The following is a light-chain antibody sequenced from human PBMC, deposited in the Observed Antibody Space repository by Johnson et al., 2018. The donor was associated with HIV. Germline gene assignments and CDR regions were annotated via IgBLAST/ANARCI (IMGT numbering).Light chain of an antibody. CDR2: ENN. CDR1: SSNIGNNY. J-gene: IGLJ1*01. Sequence: QSILTQPPSVSAAPGQKVTISCSGSSSNIGNNYVSWYQQFPGTAPKLLIYENNKRPSGIPDRFSGSKSGTSATLGITGLQTGDEADYYCRTWDSSLNVFGTGTKVTVL. V-gene: IGLV1-51*02. CDR3: RTWDSSLNV.